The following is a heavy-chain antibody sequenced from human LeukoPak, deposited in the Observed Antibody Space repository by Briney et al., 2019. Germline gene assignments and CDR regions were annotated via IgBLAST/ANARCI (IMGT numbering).Heavy chain of an antibody. D-gene: IGHD2-2*01. CDR1: GGSISSYY. CDR3: ARDARYCSSTSCSLWFDP. V-gene: IGHV4-4*07. CDR2: IYTSGST. J-gene: IGHJ5*02. Sequence: SETLSLTCTVSGGSISSYYWSWIRQPAGKGLEWIGRIYTSGSTNYNPSRKSRVTMSVDTSKNQFSLKLSSVTAADTAVYYCARDARYCSSTSCSLWFDPWGQGTLVTVSS.